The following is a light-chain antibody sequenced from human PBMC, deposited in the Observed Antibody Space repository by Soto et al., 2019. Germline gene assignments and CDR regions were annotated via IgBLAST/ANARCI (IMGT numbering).Light chain of an antibody. CDR3: QQYGSSPQT. CDR2: DAS. V-gene: IGKV3-20*01. J-gene: IGKJ2*01. Sequence: IVLTQSPGTLSLSPGERATLSCRASQSVSSSHLAWYQQKPGQAPRLLMYDASTRATGIPDRFSGSGSGTDFTLTISRLEPEDFAVYFCQQYGSSPQTFGQGTKLELK. CDR1: QSVSSSH.